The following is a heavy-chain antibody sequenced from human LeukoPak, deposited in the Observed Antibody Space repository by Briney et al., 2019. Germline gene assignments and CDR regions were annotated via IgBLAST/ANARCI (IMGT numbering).Heavy chain of an antibody. CDR2: INHSGST. CDR3: ARFITMVRGVTTRHYYYYMDV. CDR1: GGSFSGYY. Sequence: PSETLSLTCAVYGGSFSGYYWSWIRQPPGKGLEWIGEINHSGSTNYNPSLKSRVTISVDTSKNQFSLKLSSVTAADTAVYYCARFITMVRGVTTRHYYYYMDVWGKGTTATVSS. V-gene: IGHV4-34*01. D-gene: IGHD3-10*01. J-gene: IGHJ6*03.